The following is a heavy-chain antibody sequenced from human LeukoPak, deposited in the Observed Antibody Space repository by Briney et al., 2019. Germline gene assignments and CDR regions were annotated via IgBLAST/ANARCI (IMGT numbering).Heavy chain of an antibody. CDR3: ARIYCGGDCLDAAPLSDAFDI. V-gene: IGHV3-33*01. Sequence: HPGGSPRLSCAASGFPFSSYGMHWVRQAPGKGLEWVAVIWYDGSKKYYGDSVKGRFTTSRDNSKNTLYLQVNSLRAEDTAVYYCARIYCGGDCLDAAPLSDAFDIWGQGTLVTVSS. J-gene: IGHJ3*02. CDR2: IWYDGSKK. CDR1: GFPFSSYG. D-gene: IGHD2-21*02.